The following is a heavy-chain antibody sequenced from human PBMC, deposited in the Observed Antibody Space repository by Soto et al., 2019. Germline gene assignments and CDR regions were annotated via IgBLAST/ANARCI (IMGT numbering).Heavy chain of an antibody. Sequence: PSETPSLTCTVPGGSVSSGSYYWSWIRQPPGKGLEWIGYIYYSGSTNYNPSLKSRVTISVDTSKNQFSLKLSSVTAADTAVYFCARRGTGYSYGSGFDYWGQGTLVTVSS. V-gene: IGHV4-61*01. J-gene: IGHJ4*02. CDR3: ARRGTGYSYGSGFDY. CDR1: GGSVSSGSYY. CDR2: IYYSGST. D-gene: IGHD5-18*01.